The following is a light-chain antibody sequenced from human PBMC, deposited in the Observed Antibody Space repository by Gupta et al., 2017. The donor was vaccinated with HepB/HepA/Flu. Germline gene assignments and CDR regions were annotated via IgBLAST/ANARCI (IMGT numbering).Light chain of an antibody. CDR3: SAWDISLRAVV. J-gene: IGLJ3*02. Sequence: QAGLTQPPAVSEDLRQTATLTCTGNSNNVGNQGAAWLQQHQGHPPKRRAYRDNNRPSGISERFAASRSGNTDSLTISGLQPEDEADYDGSAWDISLRAVVFGGGAKLTVL. CDR1: SNNVGNQG. CDR2: RDN. V-gene: IGLV10-54*04.